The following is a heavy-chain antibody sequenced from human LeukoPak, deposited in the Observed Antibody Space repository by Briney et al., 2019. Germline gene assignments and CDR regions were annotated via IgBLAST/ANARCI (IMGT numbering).Heavy chain of an antibody. CDR1: GGSISSYF. CDR3: ARTVTMSPTAAFVI. J-gene: IGHJ3*02. D-gene: IGHD3-22*01. CDR2: INYSGST. Sequence: SETLSLTCTVSGGSISSYFWSWIRQPPGKGLEWIGYINYSGSTKYNPSLKSRVTISVDTSKHHFSLKLSSVTAADTAVYSCARTVTMSPTAAFVIWGQGTMVTVSS. V-gene: IGHV4-59*08.